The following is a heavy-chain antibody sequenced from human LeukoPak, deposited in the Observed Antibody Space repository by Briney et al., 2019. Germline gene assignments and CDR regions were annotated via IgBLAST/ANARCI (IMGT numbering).Heavy chain of an antibody. V-gene: IGHV1-3*01. CDR1: GYTFTSYA. D-gene: IGHD3-22*01. CDR3: ARSHEAYDSSGYYSLYDAFDI. Sequence: ASVNVSCKASGYTFTSYAMHWVRQAPGQRLEWMGWINAGNGNTKYSQKFQGRVTITRDTSASTAYMELSSLRSEDTAVYYCARSHEAYDSSGYYSLYDAFDIWGQGTMVTVSS. CDR2: INAGNGNT. J-gene: IGHJ3*02.